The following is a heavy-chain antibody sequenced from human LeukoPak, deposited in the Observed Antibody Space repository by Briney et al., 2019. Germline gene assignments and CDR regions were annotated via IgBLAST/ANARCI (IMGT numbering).Heavy chain of an antibody. Sequence: GASVKVSCKASGYMFTNYAINWVRQAPGQGLEWMGWINTNSGNTTYAQGFTGRFVFFLDTSVSTTYLQISSLKTEDTAVYYCARTLSGFGELSGTFDIWGQGTMVTVSS. CDR2: INTNSGNT. CDR3: ARTLSGFGELSGTFDI. CDR1: GYMFTNYA. J-gene: IGHJ3*02. V-gene: IGHV7-4-1*02. D-gene: IGHD3-10*01.